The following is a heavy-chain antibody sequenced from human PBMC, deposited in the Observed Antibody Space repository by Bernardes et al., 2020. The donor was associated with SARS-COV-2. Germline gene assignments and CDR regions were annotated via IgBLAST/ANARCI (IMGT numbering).Heavy chain of an antibody. CDR1: GYTLTELS. V-gene: IGHV1-24*01. D-gene: IGHD6-19*01. CDR3: ATGVAVAGTPKHYYYYGMDV. J-gene: IGHJ6*02. CDR2: FDPEDGET. Sequence: ASVKVSCKVSGYTLTELSMHWVRQAPGKGLEWIGGFDPEDGETIYPQKFQGRVTRTEDTSTDTAYMELSSLRSEDTAVYYCATGVAVAGTPKHYYYYGMDVWGQGTTVTVSS.